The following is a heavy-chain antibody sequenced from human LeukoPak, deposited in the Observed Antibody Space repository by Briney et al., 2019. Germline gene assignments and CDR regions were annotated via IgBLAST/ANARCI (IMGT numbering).Heavy chain of an antibody. Sequence: PGRSLRLSCAASGFTFSSFAMSWVRQAPGKGLEWVSTVSGSGPGTYYADSVKGRFTISRDNSKNTLYLQMNSLRADDTAVYYCAKGTYFDYWGQGTLVTVSS. CDR2: VSGSGPGT. CDR3: AKGTYFDY. J-gene: IGHJ4*02. D-gene: IGHD3/OR15-3a*01. V-gene: IGHV3-23*01. CDR1: GFTFSSFA.